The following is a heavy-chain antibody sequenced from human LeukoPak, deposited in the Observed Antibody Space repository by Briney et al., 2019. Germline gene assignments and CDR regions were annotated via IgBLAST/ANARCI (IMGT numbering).Heavy chain of an antibody. CDR1: GGSISSDY. D-gene: IGHD3-22*01. CDR2: IYYRGST. Sequence: TSETLSLTCTVSGGSISSDYWSWIRQPPGKGLEWIGYIYYRGSTNYNPSLKSRVTISVDTSKNQFSLKLSSVTAADTAVYYCARLSGYSSGHYYSDYWGQGTLVTVSS. V-gene: IGHV4-59*01. CDR3: ARLSGYSSGHYYSDY. J-gene: IGHJ4*02.